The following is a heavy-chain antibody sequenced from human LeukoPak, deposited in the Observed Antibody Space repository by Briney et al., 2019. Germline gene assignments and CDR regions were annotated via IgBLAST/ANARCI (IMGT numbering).Heavy chain of an antibody. CDR3: ARGWDYYDSSGYYYLFDY. CDR2: ISSSSSYI. Sequence: GGSLRLSCAASGFPFSSHSMNWVRQAPGKGLEWVSSISSSSSYIYYADSVKGRFTISRDNAKNSLYLQMNSLRAEDTAVYYCARGWDYYDSSGYYYLFDYWGQGTLVTVSS. D-gene: IGHD3-22*01. J-gene: IGHJ4*02. CDR1: GFPFSSHS. V-gene: IGHV3-21*01.